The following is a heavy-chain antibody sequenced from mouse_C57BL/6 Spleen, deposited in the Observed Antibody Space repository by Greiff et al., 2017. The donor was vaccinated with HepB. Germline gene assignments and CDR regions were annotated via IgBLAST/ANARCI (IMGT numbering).Heavy chain of an antibody. CDR1: GYTFTSYW. CDR3: ARVYGSSYDAMDY. J-gene: IGHJ4*01. CDR2: IYPSDSET. D-gene: IGHD1-1*01. Sequence: VQLQQSGPELVRPGSSVKLSCKASGYTFTSYWMEWVKQRPGQGLEWIGNIYPSDSETHYNQKFKDKATLTVDKSSSTAYMQLSSLTSEDSAVYYCARVYGSSYDAMDYWGQGTSVTVSS. V-gene: IGHV1-61*01.